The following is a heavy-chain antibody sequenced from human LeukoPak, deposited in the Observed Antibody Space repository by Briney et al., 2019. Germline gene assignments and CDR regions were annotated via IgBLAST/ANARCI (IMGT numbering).Heavy chain of an antibody. Sequence: ASVKVSCKASGYTLTSYYMHWVRQAPGQGLEWMGIINPSGGSTSYAQKFQGRVTMTRDTSTSTVYMELSSLRSEDTAVYYCARDEQQLAIDYWGQGTLVTVSS. CDR3: ARDEQQLAIDY. D-gene: IGHD6-13*01. CDR2: INPSGGST. CDR1: GYTLTSYY. V-gene: IGHV1-46*01. J-gene: IGHJ4*02.